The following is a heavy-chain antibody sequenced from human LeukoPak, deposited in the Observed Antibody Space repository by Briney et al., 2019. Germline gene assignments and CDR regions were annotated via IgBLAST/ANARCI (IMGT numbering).Heavy chain of an antibody. V-gene: IGHV4-39*01. CDR3: ARHGPDYYDSSGYPLDY. Sequence: SETLSLTCTVSGYSISSSYYWGWIRQPPGKGLEWIGSIYYSGSTYYNPSLKSRVTISVDTSKNQFSLKLSSVTAADTAVYYCARHGPDYYDSSGYPLDYWGQGTLVTVSS. J-gene: IGHJ4*02. D-gene: IGHD3-22*01. CDR1: GYSISSSYY. CDR2: IYYSGST.